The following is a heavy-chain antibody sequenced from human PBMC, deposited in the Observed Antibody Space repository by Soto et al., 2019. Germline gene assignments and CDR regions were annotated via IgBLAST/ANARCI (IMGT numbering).Heavy chain of an antibody. V-gene: IGHV4-30-4*01. CDR3: ARDEYGYGDSYDS. Sequence: PSETLSLTCTVSGGSVSSDDFYWSWIRQPPGKGLESIGYIHYSGSKYYNPSLKSRVSISLDTSKNHFSLKVSSVTAADTAVYYCARDEYGYGDSYDSWGQGTLVTVSS. CDR1: GGSVSSDDFY. J-gene: IGHJ4*02. CDR2: IHYSGSK. D-gene: IGHD5-12*01.